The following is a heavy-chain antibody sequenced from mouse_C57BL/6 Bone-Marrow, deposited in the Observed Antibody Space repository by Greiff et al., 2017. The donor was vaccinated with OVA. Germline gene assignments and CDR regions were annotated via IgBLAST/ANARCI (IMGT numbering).Heavy chain of an antibody. J-gene: IGHJ2*01. V-gene: IGHV1-53*01. CDR2: INPSNGGT. Sequence: VQLQQPGTELVKPGASVKLSCKASGYTFTSYWMHWVKQRPGQGLEWIGNINPSNGGTNYNEKFKSKATLTVDKSSSTAYMQLSSLTSEDSAVYYCAVFRQLRPYYFDYWGQGTTLTVSS. CDR3: AVFRQLRPYYFDY. D-gene: IGHD3-2*02. CDR1: GYTFTSYW.